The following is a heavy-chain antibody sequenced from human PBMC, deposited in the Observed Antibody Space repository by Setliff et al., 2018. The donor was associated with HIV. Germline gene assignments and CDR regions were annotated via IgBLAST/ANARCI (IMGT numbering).Heavy chain of an antibody. CDR1: GGSFSGYY. D-gene: IGHD6-13*01. CDR2: INHSGKT. V-gene: IGHV4-34*01. CDR3: AREGGTGRSSWYGAYWYDP. J-gene: IGHJ5*02. Sequence: SETLSLTCAVYGGSFSGYYWTWIRQPPGKGLEWIGDINHSGKTNYNRSLKSRVTISLDTSKNQFSLRLTSVTAADSAVYYCAREGGTGRSSWYGAYWYDPWGQGTLVTVSS.